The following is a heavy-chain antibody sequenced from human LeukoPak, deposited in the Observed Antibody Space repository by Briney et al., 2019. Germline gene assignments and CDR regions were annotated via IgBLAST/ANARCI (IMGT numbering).Heavy chain of an antibody. CDR1: GGSISSYY. CDR2: IYTSGST. V-gene: IGHV4-4*09. Sequence: SETLSLTCTVSGGSISSYYYSWIRQPPGKGLEWIGYIYTSGSTHYNPSLKSRVTISVDRSKNQFSLKLSSVTAADTAVYYCASTYYYDSSGSATPTYYFAYWGQGILVTVSS. J-gene: IGHJ4*02. D-gene: IGHD3-22*01. CDR3: ASTYYYDSSGSATPTYYFAY.